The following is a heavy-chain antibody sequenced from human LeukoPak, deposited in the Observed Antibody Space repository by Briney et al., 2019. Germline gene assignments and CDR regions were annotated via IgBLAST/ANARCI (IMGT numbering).Heavy chain of an antibody. Sequence: PSETLSLTCSVSGGSVSSGSYYWNWIRQPPGKGLEWIGYIYYSGSTNYNPSLKSRVTISVDTSKNQFSLKLSSVTAADTAVYYCARGARVYGGSYYFDYWGQGTLVTVSS. CDR1: GGSVSSGSYY. CDR3: ARGARVYGGSYYFDY. J-gene: IGHJ4*02. D-gene: IGHD1-26*01. CDR2: IYYSGST. V-gene: IGHV4-61*01.